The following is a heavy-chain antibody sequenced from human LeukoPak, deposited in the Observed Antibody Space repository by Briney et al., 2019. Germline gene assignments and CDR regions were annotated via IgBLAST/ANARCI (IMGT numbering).Heavy chain of an antibody. D-gene: IGHD6-13*01. CDR2: IYNSGTT. CDR3: ARDQVVAAAGYIDY. V-gene: IGHV4-39*07. J-gene: IGHJ4*02. CDR1: GDSISSSNYY. Sequence: SETLSLTCTVSGDSISSSNYYWGWIRQPPGKGLDWIGSIYNSGTTYYNPSLKGRVTISVDTSKNQFSLRLNSVTAADTAVYFCARDQVVAAAGYIDYWGQGTLVTVSS.